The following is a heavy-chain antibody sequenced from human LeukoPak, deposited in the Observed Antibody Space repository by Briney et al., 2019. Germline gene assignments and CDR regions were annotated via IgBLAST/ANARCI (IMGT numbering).Heavy chain of an antibody. CDR1: GFTFSSYD. J-gene: IGHJ4*02. Sequence: GGSLRLSCAASGFTFSSYDMHWVRQATGKGLEWVSAIGTAGDTYYPGSVKGRFTISRENAKNSLYLQMNSLRAEDTAVYYCARVMGYCTNGVCYTWFDYWGQGTLVTVSS. CDR3: ARVMGYCTNGVCYTWFDY. CDR2: IGTAGDT. V-gene: IGHV3-13*01. D-gene: IGHD2-8*01.